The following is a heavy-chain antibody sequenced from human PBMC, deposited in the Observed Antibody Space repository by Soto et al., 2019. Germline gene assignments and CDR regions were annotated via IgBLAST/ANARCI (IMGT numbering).Heavy chain of an antibody. V-gene: IGHV3-30*18. CDR1: GFTFSKYA. CDR2: ISYDGNDE. CDR3: EKDHAQTPHLYNWFDP. Sequence: GGSLRLSCAASGFTFSKYAMHWVRQAPGKGLEWVAVISYDGNDEEYADSVRGRFSISRDNSKNTVYLRMDRLRPEDTAIYYCEKDHAQTPHLYNWFDPWRQGTLVTVSS. J-gene: IGHJ5*01. D-gene: IGHD1-20*01.